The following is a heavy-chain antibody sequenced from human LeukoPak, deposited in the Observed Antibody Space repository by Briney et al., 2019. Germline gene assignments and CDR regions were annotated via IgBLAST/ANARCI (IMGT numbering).Heavy chain of an antibody. CDR1: GFNVDDFA. Sequence: PGGSLRLSCAASGFNVDDFAMHWVRQTPGKGLEWVAAISWDDDSTYYVDSVKGRFTISRDNSKNSLYLQMNSLRSDDTALYYCARGRGGLDWGQGTLVTVSS. CDR2: ISWDDDST. CDR3: ARGRGGLD. D-gene: IGHD3-16*01. V-gene: IGHV3-43D*04. J-gene: IGHJ4*02.